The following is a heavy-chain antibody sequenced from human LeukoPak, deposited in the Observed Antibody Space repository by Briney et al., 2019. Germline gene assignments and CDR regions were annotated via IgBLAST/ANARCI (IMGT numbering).Heavy chain of an antibody. J-gene: IGHJ4*02. Sequence: GGSLRLPCAASGFTFSTYWMHWVRQAPGKGLVWVSRINGDGSTTSYADSVKGRFIISRDNAKNTLYLQMNSLRAEDTAVYYCARGHHYYDSSAYYYWGQGTLVTVSS. D-gene: IGHD3-22*01. CDR2: INGDGSTT. V-gene: IGHV3-74*01. CDR1: GFTFSTYW. CDR3: ARGHHYYDSSAYYY.